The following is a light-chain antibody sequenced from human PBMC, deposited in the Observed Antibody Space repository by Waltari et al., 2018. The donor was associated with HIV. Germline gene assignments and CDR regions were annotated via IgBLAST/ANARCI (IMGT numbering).Light chain of an antibody. CDR3: MQSTQFPHS. V-gene: IGKV2-24*01. CDR1: QSLEHSDGSTY. J-gene: IGKJ2*03. Sequence: DIVLTQTPLSSPVTLGQPASMSCRSSQSLEHSDGSTYLSWLHQRPGQPPRLLIYTISKRLSGVPDRFSGSGAGTDFTLKISRVEAEDVGVYYCMQSTQFPHSFGQGTRLEIK. CDR2: TIS.